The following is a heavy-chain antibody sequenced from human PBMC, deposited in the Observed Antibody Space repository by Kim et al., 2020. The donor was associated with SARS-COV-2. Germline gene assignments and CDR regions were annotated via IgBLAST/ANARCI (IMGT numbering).Heavy chain of an antibody. D-gene: IGHD1-7*01. CDR3: TRDFEL. V-gene: IGHV3-7*01. J-gene: IGHJ4*02. CDR1: GFTFSSYW. CDR2: IKQDGSET. Sequence: GGSLRLSCAASGFTFSSYWMTWVRQAPGKGLEWVANIKQDGSETYSVDSVKGRFTISRDNAKNSLFLQMNSLRAVDTAVYYGTRDFELWGQGALVTVSS.